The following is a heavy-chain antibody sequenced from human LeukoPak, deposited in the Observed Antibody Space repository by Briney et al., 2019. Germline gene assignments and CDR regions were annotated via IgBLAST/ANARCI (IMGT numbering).Heavy chain of an antibody. CDR3: ARDRGYSYGFDY. D-gene: IGHD5-18*01. V-gene: IGHV4-59*01. J-gene: IGHJ4*02. Sequence: KSSETLSLTCTVSGGSISSYYWSWIRQPPGKGLEWIGYIYYSGSTNYNPSLKSRVTISVDTSKNQFSLQLSSVTAADTAVYYCARDRGYSYGFDYWGQGTLVTVSS. CDR2: IYYSGST. CDR1: GGSISSYY.